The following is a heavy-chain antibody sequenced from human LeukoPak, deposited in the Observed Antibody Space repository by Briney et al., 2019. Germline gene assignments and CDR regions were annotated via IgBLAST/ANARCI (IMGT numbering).Heavy chain of an antibody. CDR1: GGTFSSYA. Sequence: ASVKVSCKASGGTFSSYAISWVRQAPGQGLEWMGRIIPILGIANYAQKSQGRVTITADKSTSTAYMELSSLRSEDTAVYYCARDPGIAVAGTPHYYYGMDVWGQGTTVTVSS. J-gene: IGHJ6*02. CDR3: ARDPGIAVAGTPHYYYGMDV. V-gene: IGHV1-69*04. CDR2: IIPILGIA. D-gene: IGHD6-19*01.